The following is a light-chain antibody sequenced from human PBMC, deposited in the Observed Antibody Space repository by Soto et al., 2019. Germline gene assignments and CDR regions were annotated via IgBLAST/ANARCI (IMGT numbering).Light chain of an antibody. CDR2: WAS. J-gene: IGKJ1*01. V-gene: IGKV4-1*01. Sequence: DIVMTQSPDSLAVSLGERATINCESSQSALYSSNNQNCLAWYQQKPGQPPKLLIYWASTRESGVPDRFSGSGSVTDFTLTISSLQAEDVAVYYCQQYCATPWTFGQGTKVEIK. CDR1: QSALYSSNNQNC. CDR3: QQYCATPWT.